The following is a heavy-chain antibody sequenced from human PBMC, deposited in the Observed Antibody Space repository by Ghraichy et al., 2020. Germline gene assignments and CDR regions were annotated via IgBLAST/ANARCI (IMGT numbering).Heavy chain of an antibody. J-gene: IGHJ5*02. CDR3: ARHSTGWYDWFDP. V-gene: IGHV4-39*01. D-gene: IGHD6-19*01. CDR2: VLYSGST. Sequence: SETQSLTCTVSGGSISSSHDYWGWIRQPPGKGLEWIGSVLYSGSTNYSPSLKSRVTISVDTSKNHFSLNLTSVTAADTAVYYCARHSTGWYDWFDPWGQGTLVTVSS. CDR1: GGSISSSHDY.